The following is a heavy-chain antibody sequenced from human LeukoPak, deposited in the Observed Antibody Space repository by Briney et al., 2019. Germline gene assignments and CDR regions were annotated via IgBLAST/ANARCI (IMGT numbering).Heavy chain of an antibody. J-gene: IGHJ6*03. CDR3: AKGGGYDFWSGLGYYYYYMDV. CDR2: ISSSSSTI. V-gene: IGHV3-48*01. D-gene: IGHD3-3*01. Sequence: GGSLRLSCAASGFTFSSYSMLWVRQAPGKGLEWVSYISSSSSTIYYADSVKGRFTISRDNAKNSLYLQMNTLRAEDTAVYYCAKGGGYDFWSGLGYYYYYMDVWGKGTTVTVSS. CDR1: GFTFSSYS.